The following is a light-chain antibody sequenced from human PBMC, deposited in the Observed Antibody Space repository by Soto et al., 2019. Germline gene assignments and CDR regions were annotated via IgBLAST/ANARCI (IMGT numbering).Light chain of an antibody. CDR3: QQSHTFPIT. CDR1: RVISSW. CDR2: AAS. J-gene: IGKJ5*01. Sequence: DIQMTQSPSSVSASVGDSVTITCRARRVISSWLAWYQQKPGKAPTLLIYAASNLQSGVPSRFSARGSGTDFTLPIDHLQPEDCATYYCQQSHTFPITFGQGTRLEI. V-gene: IGKV1-12*01.